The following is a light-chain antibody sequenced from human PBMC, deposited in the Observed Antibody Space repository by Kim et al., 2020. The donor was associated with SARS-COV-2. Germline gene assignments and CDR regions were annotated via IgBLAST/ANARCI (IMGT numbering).Light chain of an antibody. V-gene: IGKV1-17*01. CDR1: QDIGND. Sequence: ASVGDRVTITCRASQDIGNDLGWYQQSPGRAPQRLIYGASNLQSGVPSWFSGSGSESEFTLTINSLQPEDFATYFCLQHRTYPITFGQGTRLEIK. J-gene: IGKJ5*01. CDR3: LQHRTYPIT. CDR2: GAS.